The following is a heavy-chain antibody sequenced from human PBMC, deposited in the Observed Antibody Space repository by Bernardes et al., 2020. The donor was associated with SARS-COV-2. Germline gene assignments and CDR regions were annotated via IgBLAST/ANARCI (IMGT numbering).Heavy chain of an antibody. CDR1: GFTFSGYW. J-gene: IGHJ4*02. D-gene: IGHD3-3*01. CDR2: IKQDGRET. V-gene: IGHV3-7*03. CDR3: ARDSEGFWSGSYFDY. Sequence: GGSLRLSCAASGFTFSGYWMSWVRQAPGKGLEWVASIKQDGRETYAVDSVKGRFTISRDNAKNSLYLQMTSLRAEDTAVYYCARDSEGFWSGSYFDYWGQGTLVTVSS.